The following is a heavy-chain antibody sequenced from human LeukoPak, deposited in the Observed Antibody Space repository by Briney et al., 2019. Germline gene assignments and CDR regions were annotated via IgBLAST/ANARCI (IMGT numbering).Heavy chain of an antibody. J-gene: IGHJ5*02. CDR2: INAGNGNT. CDR1: GYTFTSYA. D-gene: IGHD1-14*01. CDR3: ARAGMARINWFDP. Sequence: ASVKVSCKASGYTFTSYAMHWVRQAPGQRLEWMGWINAGNGNTKYSQKFQGRVTITRDTSASTAYIELSSLRSEDTAVYYCARAGMARINWFDPWGQGTLVTVSS. V-gene: IGHV1-3*01.